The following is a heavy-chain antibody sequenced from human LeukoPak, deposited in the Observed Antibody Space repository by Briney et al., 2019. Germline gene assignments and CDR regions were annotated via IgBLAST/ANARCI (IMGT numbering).Heavy chain of an antibody. CDR2: ISSSGSTI. Sequence: PGGSLRLSCAASGFTFSDYYMSWIRQAPGKGLEWVSYISSSGSTIYYADSVKGRFTISRDNAKNSLYLQMNSLRAEDTAVYYCARDHYYGSGSYYNNWGQGTLVTVSS. J-gene: IGHJ4*02. CDR3: ARDHYYGSGSYYNN. D-gene: IGHD3-10*01. V-gene: IGHV3-11*01. CDR1: GFTFSDYY.